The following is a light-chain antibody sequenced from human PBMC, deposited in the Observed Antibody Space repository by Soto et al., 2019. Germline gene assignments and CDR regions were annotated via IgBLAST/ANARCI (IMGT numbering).Light chain of an antibody. CDR2: GAS. J-gene: IGKJ4*01. V-gene: IGKV3D-15*01. CDR3: QQYNNWPLT. CDR1: QSVSDN. Sequence: EIVMTQSPATLSVSPGERATLSCRASQSVSDNLAWYKQTSGQAPRPLIYGASIRATGIPARFSGSGSGTEFTLTISSLQSEDFAVYYCQQYNNWPLTFGGGTKVDIK.